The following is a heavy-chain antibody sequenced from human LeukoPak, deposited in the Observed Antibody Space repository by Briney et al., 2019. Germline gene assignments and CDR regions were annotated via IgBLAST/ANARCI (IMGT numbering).Heavy chain of an antibody. CDR2: INPNTGGT. CDR1: GYTFTGYY. J-gene: IGHJ5*02. V-gene: IGHV1-2*02. Sequence: ASVKVSCKTSGYTFTGYYMHWVRQAPGQGLEWMGWINPNTGGTSYAQKFQGRVTMTRDTSISTAYMELSRLRSDDTAVYYCARGYNYVWMIDRWGQGTLVTVSS. D-gene: IGHD3-16*01. CDR3: ARGYNYVWMIDR.